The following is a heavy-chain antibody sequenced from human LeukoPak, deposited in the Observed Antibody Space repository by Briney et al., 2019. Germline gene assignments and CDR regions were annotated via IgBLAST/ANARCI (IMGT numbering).Heavy chain of an antibody. J-gene: IGHJ4*02. CDR3: AREIGPIQLHLWGSAFDY. D-gene: IGHD5-18*01. CDR1: GYTFTSYG. Sequence: ASVKVSCKASGYTFTSYGISWVRQAPGQGLEWMGWIIAYNGNTNYAQKLQGRVTMTRDTSTSTVYMELSSLRSEDTAVYYCAREIGPIQLHLWGSAFDYWGQGTLVTVSS. V-gene: IGHV1-18*01. CDR2: IIAYNGNT.